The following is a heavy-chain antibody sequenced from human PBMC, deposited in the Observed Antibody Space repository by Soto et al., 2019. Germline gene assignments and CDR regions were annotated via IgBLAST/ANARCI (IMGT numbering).Heavy chain of an antibody. D-gene: IGHD4-17*01. V-gene: IGHV3-74*01. CDR3: ARWVYGDQASYGMDV. Sequence: GGSLRLSCAASGFTFSSYWMHWVRQAPGKGLVWVSRINSDGSSTSYADSVKGRFTISRDNAKNTLYLQMNSLRAEDTAVYYCARWVYGDQASYGMDVWGQGTTVTVSS. CDR2: INSDGSST. J-gene: IGHJ6*02. CDR1: GFTFSSYW.